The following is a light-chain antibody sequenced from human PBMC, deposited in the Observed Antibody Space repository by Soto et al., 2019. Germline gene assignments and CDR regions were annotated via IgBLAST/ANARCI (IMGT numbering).Light chain of an antibody. J-gene: IGKJ5*01. CDR1: QDVSRY. V-gene: IGKV3-11*01. Sequence: ESVVTQSPATLSLSPGERATLSCRASQDVSRYLAWYQQKPGQSPRLLIYDASNRATGVPARFSGSGSGTDFTLTISRLEPEDFAVYYCQQRHMWPITFGQGTRLEIK. CDR3: QQRHMWPIT. CDR2: DAS.